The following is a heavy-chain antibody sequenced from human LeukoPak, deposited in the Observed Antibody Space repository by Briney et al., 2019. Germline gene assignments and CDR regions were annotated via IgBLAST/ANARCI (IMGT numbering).Heavy chain of an antibody. CDR3: AVVDRYSSYYFDY. J-gene: IGHJ4*02. CDR1: GGTFSSCA. CDR2: IIPILGIA. V-gene: IGHV1-69*04. D-gene: IGHD6-6*01. Sequence: SVKVSCKASGGTFSSCAISWVRQAPGQGLEWMGRIIPILGIANYAQKFQGRVTITADKSTSTAYMELSSLRSEDTAVYYCAVVDRYSSYYFDYWGQGTLVTVSS.